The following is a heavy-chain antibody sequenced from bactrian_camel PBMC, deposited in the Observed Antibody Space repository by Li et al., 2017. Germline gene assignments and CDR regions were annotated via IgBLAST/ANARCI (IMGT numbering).Heavy chain of an antibody. V-gene: IGHV3S25*01. CDR1: GYTDSSGNC. Sequence: QLVESGGGSVQAGGSLRLSCTASGYTDSSGNCMGWFRQAPGKEREGVAVIYTNGGSTYYADSVKGRFTISQDNAKNTVYLQMNSLKPEVTAMYYCAADPARHWVGWSLSPREYSIWGQGTQVTVS. CDR2: IYTNGGST. D-gene: IGHD5*01. CDR3: AADPARHWVGWSLSPREYSI. J-gene: IGHJ4*01.